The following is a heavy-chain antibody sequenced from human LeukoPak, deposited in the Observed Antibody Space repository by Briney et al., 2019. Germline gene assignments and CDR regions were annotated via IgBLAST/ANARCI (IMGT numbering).Heavy chain of an antibody. D-gene: IGHD2-2*01. Sequence: SETLSLTCAVYGGSFSGYFWTWIRQPPGKGLEWIGEINHSGSTNYNPSLKSRVTISVDTSKSQFSLKVSSVTAADTAVYYCARVTVVPAAIASSSVDYWGQGTLVTVSS. CDR1: GGSFSGYF. CDR3: ARVTVVPAAIASSSVDY. V-gene: IGHV4-34*01. CDR2: INHSGST. J-gene: IGHJ4*02.